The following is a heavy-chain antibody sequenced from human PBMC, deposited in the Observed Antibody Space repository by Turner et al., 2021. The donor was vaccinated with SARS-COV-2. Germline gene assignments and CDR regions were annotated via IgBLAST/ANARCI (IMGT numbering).Heavy chain of an antibody. J-gene: IGHJ6*02. V-gene: IGHV3-21*01. CDR3: ASEAFSDHFYNGIDV. D-gene: IGHD1-1*01. CDR2: ISSSSSNI. CDR1: GFTFRSRI. Sequence: EEQLVESGGGLVKPGGSLRLPCVASGFTFRSRILNWVRQAPGEGLEWVSSISSSSSNIHYADSVKGRFTISRDNARNSVYLQMDSLRAEDTAVYYCASEAFSDHFYNGIDVWGQGTMVAVSS.